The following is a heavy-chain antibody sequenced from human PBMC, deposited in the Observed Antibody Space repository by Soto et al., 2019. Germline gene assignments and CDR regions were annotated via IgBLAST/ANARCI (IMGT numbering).Heavy chain of an antibody. CDR2: ISSSSSYI. Sequence: GSLRLSCAASGLPFSSYSMNWVRQAPGKGLEWVSSISSSSSYIYYADSVKGRFTISRDNAKNSLYLQINSLRAEDTAVYYCARGIPFTHGSGPSNGMDVWGQGTTVTVSS. J-gene: IGHJ6*01. D-gene: IGHD3-10*01. V-gene: IGHV3-21*01. CDR1: GLPFSSYS. CDR3: ARGIPFTHGSGPSNGMDV.